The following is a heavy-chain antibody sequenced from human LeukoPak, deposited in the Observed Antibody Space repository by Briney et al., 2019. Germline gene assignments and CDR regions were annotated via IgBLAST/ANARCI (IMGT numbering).Heavy chain of an antibody. J-gene: IGHJ3*02. V-gene: IGHV4-34*01. CDR2: INHSGST. Sequence: PSETLSLTCVVYGGSFSGYYWSWIRQPPGKGLEWIGEINHSGSTNYNPSLKSRVTISVDTSKNQFSLKLSSVTAADTAVYYCARMLGYCSSTSCYVVAFDIWGQGTMVTVSS. CDR3: ARMLGYCSSTSCYVVAFDI. CDR1: GGSFSGYY. D-gene: IGHD2-2*01.